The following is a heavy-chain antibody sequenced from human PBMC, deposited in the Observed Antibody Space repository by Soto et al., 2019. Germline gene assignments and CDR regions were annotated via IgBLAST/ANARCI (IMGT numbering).Heavy chain of an antibody. CDR3: ASNRGDILTGYIGYYFDY. V-gene: IGHV4-34*01. CDR2: INHSGST. Sequence: SETLSLTCAVYGGSFSGYYWSWIRQPPGKGLEWIGEINHSGSTNYNPSLKSRVTISVDTSKNQFSLKLSSVTTADTAVYYCASNRGDILTGYIGYYFDYWGQGTLVTVSS. D-gene: IGHD3-9*01. CDR1: GGSFSGYY. J-gene: IGHJ4*02.